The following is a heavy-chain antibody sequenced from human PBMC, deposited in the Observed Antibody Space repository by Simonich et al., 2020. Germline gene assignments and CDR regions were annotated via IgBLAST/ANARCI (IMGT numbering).Heavy chain of an antibody. CDR1: GGSISSYY. V-gene: IGHV4-59*08. J-gene: IGHJ4*02. CDR3: ARLPDY. CDR2: IYYSGSN. Sequence: QVQLQESGPGLVKPSETLSLTCPVSGGSISSYYWSWIRQPPGKGLEWIGYIYYSGSNNSNPSLKSRVTISVDTSKNQFSLKLSSVTAADTAVYYCARLPDYWGQGTLVTVSS.